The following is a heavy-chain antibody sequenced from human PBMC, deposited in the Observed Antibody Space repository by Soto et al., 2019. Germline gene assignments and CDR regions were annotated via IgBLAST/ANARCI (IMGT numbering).Heavy chain of an antibody. CDR2: INHSGST. CDR1: GGSFSGYY. CDR3: ARGGQQLVSDY. J-gene: IGHJ4*02. V-gene: IGHV4-34*01. D-gene: IGHD6-13*01. Sequence: PSETLSLTCAVYGGSFSGYYWSWIRQPPGKGLEWIGEINHSGSTNYNPSLKSRVTISVDTSKNQFSLKLSSVTAADTAVYYCARGGQQLVSDYWGQGTLVTVSS.